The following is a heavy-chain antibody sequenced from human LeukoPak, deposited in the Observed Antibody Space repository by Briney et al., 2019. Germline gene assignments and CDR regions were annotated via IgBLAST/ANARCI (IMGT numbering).Heavy chain of an antibody. V-gene: IGHV5-51*01. J-gene: IGHJ4*02. CDR3: ARQKSAYDSEFDY. Sequence: GESLKISCKGSGYTFTTYWIGWVRQMPGRGLEWMGIIYPGDSDTRYSPSFQGQVTISADKSISTAYLQWSSLKASDTAMYYCARQKSAYDSEFDYWGQGTLVTVSS. D-gene: IGHD3-3*01. CDR1: GYTFTTYW. CDR2: IYPGDSDT.